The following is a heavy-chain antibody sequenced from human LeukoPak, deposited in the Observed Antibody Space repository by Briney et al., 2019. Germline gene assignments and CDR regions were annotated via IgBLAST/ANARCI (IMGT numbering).Heavy chain of an antibody. Sequence: GGSLRLSCAASQFTFSIYAMHWVRQAPGKGLEWVAVISSDGSTHYYADSVKGRFTISRDNSKNTLYLQMNSLRAEDTAVYYCARDAWELRGPAGYWGQGTLVTVSS. CDR1: QFTFSIYA. CDR3: ARDAWELRGPAGY. J-gene: IGHJ4*02. D-gene: IGHD1-26*01. CDR2: ISSDGSTH. V-gene: IGHV3-30*03.